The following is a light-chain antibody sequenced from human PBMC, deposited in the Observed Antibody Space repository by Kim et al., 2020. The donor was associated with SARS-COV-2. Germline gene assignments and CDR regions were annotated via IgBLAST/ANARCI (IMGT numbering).Light chain of an antibody. Sequence: QSALTQPASVSGSPGQSITIPCTGTSSDVGGYNHVSWYQRHPGKAPKLMIYEVTNRPSGVSNRFSGSKSGNTASMTISGLQAEDEADYYCSSYTSSSTVVFGGGTK. J-gene: IGLJ2*01. V-gene: IGLV2-14*01. CDR1: SSDVGGYNH. CDR3: SSYTSSSTVV. CDR2: EVT.